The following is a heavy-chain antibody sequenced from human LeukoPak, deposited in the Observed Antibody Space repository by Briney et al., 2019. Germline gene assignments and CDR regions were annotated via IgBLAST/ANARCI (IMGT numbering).Heavy chain of an antibody. CDR3: ARDGITCTRDY. D-gene: IGHD1-7*01. V-gene: IGHV3-7*01. CDR2: IDEHGFKT. J-gene: IGHJ4*02. CDR1: GFIFRSYW. Sequence: GSLRLSCAASGFIFRSYWMVWVRQAPGKGLEWVASIDEHGFKTYYAASVTGRFTVSKDTAKNSLDLQMNSLRAEDTAVYYCARDGITCTRDYWGQGALVTVSS.